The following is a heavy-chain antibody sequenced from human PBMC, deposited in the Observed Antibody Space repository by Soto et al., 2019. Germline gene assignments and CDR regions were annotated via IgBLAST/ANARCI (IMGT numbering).Heavy chain of an antibody. J-gene: IGHJ4*02. CDR2: ISSSSTI. CDR1: GFTFSSYS. V-gene: IGHV3-48*02. Sequence: GGSLRLSCAASGFTFSSYSMNWVRQAPGKGLEWVSYISSSSTIYYADSVKGRFTISRDNAKNSLYLQMNSLRDEDTAVYYCARDIYDFWSVPFDYWGQGTLVTVSS. D-gene: IGHD3-3*01. CDR3: ARDIYDFWSVPFDY.